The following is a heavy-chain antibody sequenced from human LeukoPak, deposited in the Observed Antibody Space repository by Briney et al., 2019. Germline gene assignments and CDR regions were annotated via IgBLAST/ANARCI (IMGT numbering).Heavy chain of an antibody. CDR3: ASAPHYYGPGSPLY. CDR1: GFTVSSNY. J-gene: IGHJ4*02. D-gene: IGHD3-10*01. V-gene: IGHV3-66*01. Sequence: PGGSLRLSCAASGFTVSSNYMSWVRQAPGKGLEWVSVIYSGGSTYYADSVKGRFTISRDNSKNTLYLQMNSLRAEDTAVYYCASAPHYYGPGSPLYWGQGTLVTVSS. CDR2: IYSGGST.